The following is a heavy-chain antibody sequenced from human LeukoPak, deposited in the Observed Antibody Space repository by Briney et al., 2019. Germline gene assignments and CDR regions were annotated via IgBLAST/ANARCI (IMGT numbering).Heavy chain of an antibody. J-gene: IGHJ4*02. CDR2: ISYDGSKK. Sequence: GGSLRLSCAVSGFTFSSYAMHGVRQAPGKGREWVAVISYDGSKKYYADSVKGRLTISRDNSKNTLYLQMTSLRAEDTAVYYCARTPMIVESTTYYFDYWGQGTLVTVSS. CDR3: ARTPMIVESTTYYFDY. CDR1: GFTFSSYA. V-gene: IGHV3-30*04. D-gene: IGHD3-22*01.